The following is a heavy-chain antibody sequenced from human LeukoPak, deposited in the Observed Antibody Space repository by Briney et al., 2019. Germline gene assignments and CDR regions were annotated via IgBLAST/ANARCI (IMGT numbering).Heavy chain of an antibody. CDR1: GFTFSSYA. Sequence: PGGSLRLSCAASGFTFSSYAMSWVRQAPGKGLEWVSAISGSGGSTYYADSVKGRFTISRDNSKNTLYLQMNSLRAEDTAVYYCAKSYCSSTSCPWGYWGQGTLVTVSS. CDR3: AKSYCSSTSCPWGY. V-gene: IGHV3-23*01. J-gene: IGHJ4*02. D-gene: IGHD2-2*01. CDR2: ISGSGGST.